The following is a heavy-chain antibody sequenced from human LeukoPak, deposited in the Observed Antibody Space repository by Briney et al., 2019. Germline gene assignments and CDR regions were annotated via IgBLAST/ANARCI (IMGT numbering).Heavy chain of an antibody. J-gene: IGHJ4*02. CDR3: AREEGPYFDC. CDR2: LNWNGDNT. V-gene: IGHV3-20*04. CDR1: GFTFHDHG. Sequence: PGGSLRLSCAASGFTFHDHGMSWVRQVPGKRLEWVSALNWNGDNTGYADSVKGRFTISRDNAKKSLYLQMNSLTAEDTAYYYCAREEGPYFDCWGQGTLVTVSS.